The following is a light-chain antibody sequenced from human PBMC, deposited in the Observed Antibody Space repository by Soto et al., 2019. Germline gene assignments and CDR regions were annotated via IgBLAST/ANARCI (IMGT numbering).Light chain of an antibody. CDR1: QIISSTY. V-gene: IGKV3-20*01. CDR2: GAS. J-gene: IGKJ2*01. CDR3: QHYGTSLYT. Sequence: DIVLTQSPGTLSLSPGERATLSCRASQIISSTYLGWYQQKPGQAPRLLIYGASSRATGIPDRFSGSGSGTDFTLTISRLEPEYFAVYYCQHYGTSLYTFGQGTKLEI.